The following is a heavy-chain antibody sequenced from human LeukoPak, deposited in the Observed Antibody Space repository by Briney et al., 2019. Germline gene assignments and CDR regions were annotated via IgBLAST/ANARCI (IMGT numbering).Heavy chain of an antibody. V-gene: IGHV4-39*01. CDR2: IYYSGST. J-gene: IGHJ4*02. CDR3: AEGDSSGYPFDY. Sequence: SETLPLTCTVSGGXISSSSYYWGWIRQPPGKGLEWIGSIYYSGSTYYNPSLKSRVTISVDTSKNRFSLKLSSVTAADTAVYYCAEGDSSGYPFDYWGQGTLVTVSS. D-gene: IGHD3-22*01. CDR1: GGXISSSSYY.